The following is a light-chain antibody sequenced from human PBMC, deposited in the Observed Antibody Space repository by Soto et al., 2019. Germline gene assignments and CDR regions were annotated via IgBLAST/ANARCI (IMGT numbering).Light chain of an antibody. CDR3: QQYSDWPYT. CDR2: GAS. Sequence: EIVMTQSPATLSVSPGERATLSCGASQSVSSTLAWYQQKPGQSPRLLIYGASTRATGIPARFSGSGSGTEFTLAISSLQSEVFAVYYCQQYSDWPYTFGQGTKLEIK. CDR1: QSVSST. J-gene: IGKJ2*01. V-gene: IGKV3-15*01.